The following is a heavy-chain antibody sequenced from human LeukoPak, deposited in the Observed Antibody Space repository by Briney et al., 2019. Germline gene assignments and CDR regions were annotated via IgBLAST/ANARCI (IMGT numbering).Heavy chain of an antibody. V-gene: IGHV3-73*01. CDR2: IKGKANGYAT. J-gene: IGHJ4*02. CDR1: GFTFSDSA. Sequence: GGSLKLSCAASGFTFSDSAIHWVRQPSGKGLEWVGRIKGKANGYATAYAASVKGRFTMSRDDSKNTAYLQMNSLKSEDTALYYCTGDLWSGSRDYWGQGTLVTVSS. CDR3: TGDLWSGSRDY. D-gene: IGHD3-3*01.